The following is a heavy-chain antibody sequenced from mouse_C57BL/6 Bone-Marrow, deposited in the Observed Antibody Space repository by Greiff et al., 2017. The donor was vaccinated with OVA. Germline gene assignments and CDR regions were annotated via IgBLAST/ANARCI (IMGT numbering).Heavy chain of an antibody. D-gene: IGHD1-1*01. CDR3: ARESSGGSSYAMDY. J-gene: IGHJ4*01. Sequence: EVQGVESGGGLVKPGGSLKLSCAASGFTFSSYAMSWVRQTPEKRLEWVATISDGGSYTYYPDNVKGRFTISRDNAKNNLYLQMSHLKSEDTAMYYCARESSGGSSYAMDYWGQGTSVTVSS. V-gene: IGHV5-4*01. CDR1: GFTFSSYA. CDR2: ISDGGSYT.